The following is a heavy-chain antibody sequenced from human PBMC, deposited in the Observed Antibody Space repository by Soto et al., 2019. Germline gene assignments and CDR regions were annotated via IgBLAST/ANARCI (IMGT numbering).Heavy chain of an antibody. V-gene: IGHV1-18*01. Sequence: GASVKVSCKASGYTFTSYGTSWVRQAPGQGLEWMGWISAYNGNTNYAQKLQGRVTMTTDTSTSTAYMELRSLRSDDTAVFYCASSMITFGGVIAYAFDIWGQGTMVTVSS. J-gene: IGHJ3*02. CDR1: GYTFTSYG. CDR3: ASSMITFGGVIAYAFDI. D-gene: IGHD3-16*02. CDR2: ISAYNGNT.